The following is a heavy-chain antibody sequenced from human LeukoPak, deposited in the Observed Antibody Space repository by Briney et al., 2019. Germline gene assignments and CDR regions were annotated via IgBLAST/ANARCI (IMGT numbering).Heavy chain of an antibody. J-gene: IGHJ4*02. V-gene: IGHV4-34*01. CDR1: GGSFSGYY. CDR2: INHSGST. Sequence: PSETLSLTCAVYGGSFSGYYWSWIRQPPGKGLEWIGEINHSGSTNYNPSLKSRVTISVDTSKNQFSLKLSSVTAADTAVYYCASIGSSGWYYFDYWGQGTLVTVSS. CDR3: ASIGSSGWYYFDY. D-gene: IGHD6-19*01.